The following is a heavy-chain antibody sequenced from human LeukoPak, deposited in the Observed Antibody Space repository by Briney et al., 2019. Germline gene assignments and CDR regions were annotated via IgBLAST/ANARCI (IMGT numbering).Heavy chain of an antibody. CDR1: GFTFNDYY. CDR3: ARVRGTYSSDS. Sequence: GGSLRLFCAASGFTFNDYYMSWIRQAPGKGLEWVSYISNSGGTMYYADSVKGRFTISRDNAKKSLFLQMNSLRAEDTAVYYCARVRGTYSSDSWGQGTLVTVSS. V-gene: IGHV3-11*04. D-gene: IGHD1-26*01. CDR2: ISNSGGTM. J-gene: IGHJ4*02.